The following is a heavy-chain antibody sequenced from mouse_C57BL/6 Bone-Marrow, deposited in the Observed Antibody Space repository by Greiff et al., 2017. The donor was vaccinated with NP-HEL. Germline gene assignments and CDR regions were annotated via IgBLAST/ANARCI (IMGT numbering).Heavy chain of an antibody. J-gene: IGHJ3*01. CDR2: INYDGSST. D-gene: IGHD2-2*01. CDR1: GFTFSDYY. Sequence: EVKLQESEGGLVQPGSSMKLSCTASGFTFSDYYMAWVRQVPEKGLEWVANINYDGSSTYYQDSLKSRFIITRDKAKNTLYLQMSSLTSEDTATYYCARDRAYGYGWFAYWGQGTLVTVSA. V-gene: IGHV5-16*01. CDR3: ARDRAYGYGWFAY.